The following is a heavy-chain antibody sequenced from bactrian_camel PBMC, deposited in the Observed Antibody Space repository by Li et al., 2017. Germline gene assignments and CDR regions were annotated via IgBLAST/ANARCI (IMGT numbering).Heavy chain of an antibody. CDR1: GFTFSNYD. Sequence: VQLVESGGGLVQPGGSLRLSCAASGFTFSNYDMSWVRQARGKGLEWVSSINRAGGNTYYRDSVKGRFTISRDNTKNTVYLQMNSLKPEDTAVYYCVRDWRTVVDNTPGDYWGQGTQVTVS. J-gene: IGHJ4*01. CDR2: INRAGGNT. D-gene: IGHD6*01. CDR3: VRDWRTVVDNTPGDY. V-gene: IGHV3S40*01.